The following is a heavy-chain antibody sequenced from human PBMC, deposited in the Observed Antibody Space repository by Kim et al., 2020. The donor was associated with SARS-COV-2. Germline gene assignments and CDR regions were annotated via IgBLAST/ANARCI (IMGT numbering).Heavy chain of an antibody. J-gene: IGHJ6*01. Sequence: GGSLRLSCAASGFRFSTSYMAWVRQAPGKGPEWVAEMKGDGSEVSYADPVKGRFSISRDNSKTSLYLQMDGLRVEDTAIYYCARDFHYKAIDDWGQGT. CDR3: ARDFHYKAIDD. D-gene: IGHD2-15*01. CDR2: MKGDGSEV. V-gene: IGHV3-7*01. CDR1: GFRFSTSY.